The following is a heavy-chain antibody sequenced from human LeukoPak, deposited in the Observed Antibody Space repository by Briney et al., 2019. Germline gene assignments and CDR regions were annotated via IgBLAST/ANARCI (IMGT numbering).Heavy chain of an antibody. Sequence: PGGSLRLSCAASGFTFRTYAMSWVRQAPGKGLEWVSGISDSGDGTYYAESVKGRFTISRDNSKNTVFLQMNSLRADDTAKYYWAKDKAPGNWHTPSDFWGQGTLVTVSS. CDR2: ISDSGDGT. D-gene: IGHD1-1*01. CDR1: GFTFRTYA. V-gene: IGHV3-23*01. J-gene: IGHJ4*02. CDR3: AKDKAPGNWHTPSDF.